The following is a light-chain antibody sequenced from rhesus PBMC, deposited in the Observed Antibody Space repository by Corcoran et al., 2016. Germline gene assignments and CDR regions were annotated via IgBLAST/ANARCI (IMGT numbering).Light chain of an antibody. CDR2: GAS. CDR1: QSVGSY. J-gene: IGKJ2*01. CDR3: QQGSNLYN. Sequence: ETVVTQSPATLSLSLGERATLSCRASQSVGSYLAWYQQKPGQAPRLRISGASSRATGIPDRFRGSGSGTDFTLTSSSLEPEDVGIYYCQQGSNLYNCGQGTKVEIK. V-gene: IGKV3-24*04.